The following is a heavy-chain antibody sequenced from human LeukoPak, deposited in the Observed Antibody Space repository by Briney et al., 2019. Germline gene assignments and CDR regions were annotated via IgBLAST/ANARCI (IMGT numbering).Heavy chain of an antibody. V-gene: IGHV3-30*18. CDR3: AKESWQQLFDFDY. J-gene: IGHJ4*02. CDR2: ISYDGSNK. CDR1: GFTSSSYG. Sequence: GGSLRLSCAASGFTSSSYGMHWVRQAPGKGLEWVAVISYDGSNKYYADSVKGRFTISRDNSKNTLYLQMNSLRAEDTAVYYCAKESWQQLFDFDYWGQGTLVTVSS. D-gene: IGHD6-13*01.